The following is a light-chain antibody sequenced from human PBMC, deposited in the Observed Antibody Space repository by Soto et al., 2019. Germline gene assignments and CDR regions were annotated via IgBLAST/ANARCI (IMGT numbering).Light chain of an antibody. Sequence: QSALTQPASVSGSPGQAITISCTGTSSDVAGYDYVSWYQQHPGKAPKLMISEVSNRPSGISNRFSGSKSGNTASLTISGLQAEEEDDYYCSSYTSSSTYVFGTGTKLTVL. CDR2: EVS. V-gene: IGLV2-14*01. CDR3: SSYTSSSTYV. CDR1: SSDVAGYDY. J-gene: IGLJ1*01.